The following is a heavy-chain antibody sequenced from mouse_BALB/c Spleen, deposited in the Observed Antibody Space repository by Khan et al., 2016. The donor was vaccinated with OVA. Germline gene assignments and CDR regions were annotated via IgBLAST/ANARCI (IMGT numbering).Heavy chain of an antibody. V-gene: IGHV3-2*02. CDR2: ISSTGST. Sequence: QLEESGPGLVKPSQSLSLTCTVTGYSITSDYAWNWIRQFPGNKLEWMGYISSTGSTSYNPSLKSRISITRDISKNPFFLQLKSVTTEDTATYYCARSLYYSYGYALDCWGRGTSVTVSS. CDR1: GYSITSDYA. CDR3: ARSLYYSYGYALDC. D-gene: IGHD2-12*01. J-gene: IGHJ4*01.